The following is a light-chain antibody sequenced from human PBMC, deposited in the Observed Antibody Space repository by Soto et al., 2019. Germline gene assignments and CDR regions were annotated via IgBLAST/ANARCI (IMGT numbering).Light chain of an antibody. CDR2: RNN. Sequence: QLVLTQPPSVSGTPGQRVTISCSGGSSNIGRDTVSWYQQLPGTAPKVLIYRNNQRPSGVPDRFSGSKSGTSASLAISGLQSEDEADYYCAVWDGSLNGGVFGGGTKLTVL. V-gene: IGLV1-44*01. CDR1: SSNIGRDT. J-gene: IGLJ3*02. CDR3: AVWDGSLNGGV.